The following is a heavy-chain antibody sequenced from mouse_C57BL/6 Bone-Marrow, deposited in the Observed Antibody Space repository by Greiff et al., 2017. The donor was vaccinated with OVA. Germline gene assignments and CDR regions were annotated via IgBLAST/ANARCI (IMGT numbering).Heavy chain of an antibody. CDR1: GISITTGNYR. Sequence: EVKLQESGPGLVKPSQTVFLTCTVTGISITTGNYRWRWIRQFPGNKLEWIGYIYYSGTITYNPSLTSRTTITRDTPKNQFFLEMNSLTAEDTATYYCAREGQDSSGAVDYWGQGTSVTVSS. D-gene: IGHD3-2*02. CDR3: AREGQDSSGAVDY. CDR2: IYYSGTI. J-gene: IGHJ4*01. V-gene: IGHV3-5*01.